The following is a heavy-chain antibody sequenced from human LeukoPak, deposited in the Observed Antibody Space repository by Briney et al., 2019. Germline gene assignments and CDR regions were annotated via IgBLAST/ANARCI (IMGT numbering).Heavy chain of an antibody. CDR3: ARVCTSTSCFGTFDY. V-gene: IGHV4-30-4*01. Sequence: SETLSLTCTVSGGSISSGDYYWSWIRQPPGKGLEWIGYNYYSGSTYYNPSLKSRVTISVDTSKNQFSLKLNSVTAADTAVYYCARVCTSTSCFGTFDYWGQGTLVTVSS. D-gene: IGHD2-2*01. CDR1: GGSISSGDYY. CDR2: NYYSGST. J-gene: IGHJ4*02.